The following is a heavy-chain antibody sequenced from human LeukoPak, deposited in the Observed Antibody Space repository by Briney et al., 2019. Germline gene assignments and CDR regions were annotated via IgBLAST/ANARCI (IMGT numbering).Heavy chain of an antibody. Sequence: GGSLRISCAASGFTVSNNYMTWVRQAPGKGLEWVSVIYSDGRTYYADSVKGRFDISRDNSKNTLYLQMNSLRAEDTAVYYCARDTGGFDLWGQGTLVTVSS. CDR1: GFTVSNNY. V-gene: IGHV3-53*01. CDR2: IYSDGRT. CDR3: ARDTGGFDL. D-gene: IGHD3-16*01. J-gene: IGHJ4*02.